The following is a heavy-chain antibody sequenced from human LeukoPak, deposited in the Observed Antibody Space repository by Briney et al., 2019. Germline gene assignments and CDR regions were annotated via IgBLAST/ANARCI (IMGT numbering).Heavy chain of an antibody. V-gene: IGHV1-46*01. J-gene: IGHJ6*02. Sequence: GSSVKVSCKASGGTFSSYAISWVRQAPGQGLEWMGIINPSGGSTSYAQKFQGRVTMTRDTSTSTVYMELSSLRSEDTAVYYCARDGMATISGYYYGMDVWGQGTTVTVSS. CDR1: GGTFSSYA. D-gene: IGHD5-24*01. CDR3: ARDGMATISGYYYGMDV. CDR2: INPSGGST.